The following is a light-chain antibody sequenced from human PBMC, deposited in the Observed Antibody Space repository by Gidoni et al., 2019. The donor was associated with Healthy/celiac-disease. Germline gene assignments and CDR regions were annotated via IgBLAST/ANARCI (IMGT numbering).Light chain of an antibody. CDR2: DAS. V-gene: IGKV1-5*01. CDR1: QSISSW. CDR3: QQYNSYPWT. J-gene: IGKJ1*01. Sequence: DIQMTQSPSTLSASVGDRVTITCRASQSISSWLAWYQQKPGKAPKLLIDDASSLESGVPSRFSGSGAGTEFNRTISSLQPDDFATYYCQQYNSYPWTFGQGTKVEIK.